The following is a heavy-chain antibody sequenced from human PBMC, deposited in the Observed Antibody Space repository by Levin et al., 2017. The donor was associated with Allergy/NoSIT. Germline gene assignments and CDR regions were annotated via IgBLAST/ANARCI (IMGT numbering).Heavy chain of an antibody. D-gene: IGHD2-21*02. CDR1: GFTFSSYW. V-gene: IGHV3-74*01. CDR2: INSDGSST. J-gene: IGHJ6*02. Sequence: PGGSLRLSCAASGFTFSSYWMHWVRQAPGKGLVWVSRINSDGSSTSYADSVKGRFTISRDNAKNTLYLQMNSLRAEDTAVYYCAREYCGGDCYSDYYYGMDVWGQGTTVTVSS. CDR3: AREYCGGDCYSDYYYGMDV.